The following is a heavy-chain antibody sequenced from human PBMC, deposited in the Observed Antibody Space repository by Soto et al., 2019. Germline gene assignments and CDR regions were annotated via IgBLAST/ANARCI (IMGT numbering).Heavy chain of an antibody. J-gene: IGHJ4*02. CDR3: ATGGELSTLDY. V-gene: IGHV4-34*01. D-gene: IGHD3-10*01. CDR2: INHSGST. CDR1: GGSFSGNY. Sequence: QVQLQQWGAGLLKPSETLSLTCAVYGGSFSGNYWSWIRQPPGKGLEWIGEINHSGSTNYNPSLKSRVTISVYTSKNQFSLKLCSVTAADTAVYYCATGGELSTLDYWGQGTLVTVSS.